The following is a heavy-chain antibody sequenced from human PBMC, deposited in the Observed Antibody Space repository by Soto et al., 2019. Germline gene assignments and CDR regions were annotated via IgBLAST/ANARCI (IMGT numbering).Heavy chain of an antibody. CDR2: VFFDGNYK. Sequence: QVQFMQSGGGVVQPGKSLRLSCAASGVTFSRYAMHWVRQAPGERLEWVAVVFFDGNYKNYGDSVKGRFTVSRDNSKNTTYLQMNGLRPEDTGVYDCTKGGTVPFDYGGQGSLVIVSS. CDR1: GVTFSRYA. V-gene: IGHV3-30*18. CDR3: TKGGTVPFDY. J-gene: IGHJ4*02. D-gene: IGHD3-16*01.